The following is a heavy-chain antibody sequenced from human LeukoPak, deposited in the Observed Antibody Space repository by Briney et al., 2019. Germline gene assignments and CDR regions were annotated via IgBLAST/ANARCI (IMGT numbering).Heavy chain of an antibody. J-gene: IGHJ4*02. CDR2: IIPILGIA. D-gene: IGHD6-19*01. Sequence: SVKVSCKASGGTFSSYTTSWVRQAPGQGLEWMGRIIPILGIANYAQKFQGRVTITADKSTGTAYMELSSLRSEDTAVYYCARDLTDSSGSVWGQGTLVTVSS. CDR1: GGTFSSYT. CDR3: ARDLTDSSGSV. V-gene: IGHV1-69*04.